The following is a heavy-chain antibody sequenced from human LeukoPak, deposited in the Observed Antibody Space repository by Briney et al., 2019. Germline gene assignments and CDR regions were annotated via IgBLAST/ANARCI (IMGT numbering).Heavy chain of an antibody. CDR1: GGTFSSYA. CDR2: IIPILGKA. V-gene: IGHV1-69*04. CDR3: ARDPPDGKSDYYDSSGSYFDY. J-gene: IGHJ4*02. Sequence: GASVKVSCKASGGTFSSYAISWVRQAPGQGLEWMGRIIPILGKANYAQKFQGRVTITADKSTSTAYMELSSLRSEDTAVYYCARDPPDGKSDYYDSSGSYFDYWGQGTLVTVSS. D-gene: IGHD3-22*01.